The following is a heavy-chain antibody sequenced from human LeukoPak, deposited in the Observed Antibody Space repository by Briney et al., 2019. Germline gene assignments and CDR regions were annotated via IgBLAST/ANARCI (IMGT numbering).Heavy chain of an antibody. Sequence: PGGSLRLSCAASGFTFSSHTMNWVRQAPGKGLEWVSSISSTSTSIYHADSVKGRFTISRDNAKNSLYLQMNSLRAEDTAVYYCARAVYGFDAFDIWGQGTMVTVSS. CDR2: ISSTSTSI. CDR3: ARAVYGFDAFDI. CDR1: GFTFSSHT. J-gene: IGHJ3*02. V-gene: IGHV3-21*01. D-gene: IGHD4-17*01.